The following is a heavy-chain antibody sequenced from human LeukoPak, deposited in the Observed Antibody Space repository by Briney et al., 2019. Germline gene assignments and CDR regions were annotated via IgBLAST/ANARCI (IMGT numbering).Heavy chain of an antibody. CDR3: ARDYGDYVNYYYMDV. J-gene: IGHJ6*03. CDR2: SSAYNCNT. D-gene: IGHD4-17*01. CDR1: RYTFTSYG. V-gene: IGHV1-18*01. Sequence: ASVKVSCKASRYTFTSYGISWVRQAPGQGREWMGWSSAYNCNTNYAQNLQGRVTMPTDTSTSTAYMEMRSLRSDDTAVYYCARDYGDYVNYYYMDVWGKGTTVTISS.